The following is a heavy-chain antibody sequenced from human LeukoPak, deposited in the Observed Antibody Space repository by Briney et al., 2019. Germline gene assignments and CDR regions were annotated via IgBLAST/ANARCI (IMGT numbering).Heavy chain of an antibody. Sequence: SETLSLTCTVSGYSISSGYYWGWIRQPPGKGLEWIGSIYHSGSTYYNPSLKSRVTISVDTSQNQFSLKLSSVTAADTAVYYCARVSRTLRYFDWFFDYWGQGTLVTVSS. D-gene: IGHD3-9*01. V-gene: IGHV4-38-2*02. CDR2: IYHSGST. J-gene: IGHJ4*02. CDR1: GYSISSGYY. CDR3: ARVSRTLRYFDWFFDY.